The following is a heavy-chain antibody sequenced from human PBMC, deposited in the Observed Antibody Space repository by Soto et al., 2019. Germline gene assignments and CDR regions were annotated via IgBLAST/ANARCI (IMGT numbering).Heavy chain of an antibody. Sequence: SVKVSCKASGYTFTSYGISWVRQAPGQGLEWMGWISAYNGNTNYAQKLQGRVTMTTDTSTSTAYMELRSLRSDDTAVYYCAGVHAAVNYWYFDLWGRGTLVTVSS. CDR2: ISAYNGNT. J-gene: IGHJ2*01. D-gene: IGHD6-25*01. V-gene: IGHV1-18*01. CDR1: GYTFTSYG. CDR3: AGVHAAVNYWYFDL.